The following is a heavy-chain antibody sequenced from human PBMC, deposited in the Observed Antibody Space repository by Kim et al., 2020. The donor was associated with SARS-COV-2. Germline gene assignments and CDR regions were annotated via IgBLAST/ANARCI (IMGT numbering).Heavy chain of an antibody. CDR3: ANNMITFGGVNY. CDR2: INAGNGNT. Sequence: ASVKVSCKASGYTFTSYAMHWVRQAPGQRLEWMGWINAGNGNTKYSQKFQGRVTITRDTSASTAYMELSSLRSEDTAVYYCANNMITFGGVNYWGQGTLVTVSS. V-gene: IGHV1-3*01. D-gene: IGHD3-16*01. CDR1: GYTFTSYA. J-gene: IGHJ4*02.